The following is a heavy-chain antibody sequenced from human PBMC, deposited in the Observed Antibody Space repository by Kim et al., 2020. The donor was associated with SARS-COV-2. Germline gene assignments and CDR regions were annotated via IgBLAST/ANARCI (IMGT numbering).Heavy chain of an antibody. CDR2: IIPIFGTA. V-gene: IGHV1-69*06. D-gene: IGHD1-1*01. CDR3: ASHTAGRFDY. J-gene: IGHJ4*02. CDR1: GGTFSSYG. Sequence: SVKVSCKASGGTFSSYGISWVRQAPGQGLEWMGGIIPIFGTANNAQKFQGRVTITADKSTSTAYMELSSLRSEDTAVYYCASHTAGRFDYWGQGTLVTV.